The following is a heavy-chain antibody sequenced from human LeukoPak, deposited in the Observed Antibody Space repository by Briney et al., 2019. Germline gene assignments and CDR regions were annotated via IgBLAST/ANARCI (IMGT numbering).Heavy chain of an antibody. CDR2: TWFDGSNK. J-gene: IGHJ6*02. CDR1: GFTFSSYG. CDR3: ARDAPDSYYYYGMDV. V-gene: IGHV3-33*01. D-gene: IGHD2-21*02. Sequence: PGGSLRLSCVASGFTFSSYGMHWVRQAPGKGPEWVAVTWFDGSNKYYADSVKGRFTISRDNSKNTLYLEMNNLRAEDTAVYYCARDAPDSYYYYGMDVWGQGTTVTVSS.